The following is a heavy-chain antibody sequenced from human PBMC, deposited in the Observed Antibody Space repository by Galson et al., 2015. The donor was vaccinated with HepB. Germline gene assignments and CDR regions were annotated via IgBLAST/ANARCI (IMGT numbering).Heavy chain of an antibody. CDR1: GFTFSSYA. Sequence: SLRLSCAASGFTFSSYAMSWVRQAPGKGLEWVSAISGSGGSTYYADSVKGRFTISRDNSKNTLYLQMNSLRAEDTAVYYCANPTLAPAGPFYWGQGTLVTVSS. CDR3: ANPTLAPAGPFY. V-gene: IGHV3-23*01. J-gene: IGHJ4*02. CDR2: ISGSGGST. D-gene: IGHD6-25*01.